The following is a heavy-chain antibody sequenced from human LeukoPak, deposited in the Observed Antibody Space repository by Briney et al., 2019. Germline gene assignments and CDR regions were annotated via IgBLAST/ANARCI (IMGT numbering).Heavy chain of an antibody. CDR2: ISCGSSYT. V-gene: IGHV3-11*06. D-gene: IGHD3-10*01. Sequence: PGGSLRLSCAASGFTFSDYYMSWIRQAPGKGLQWVSYISCGSSYTNYVDSVKGRFTISRDNAKNSLYLQMNSLRAEDTAVYYCARDLVRVTSDYWGQGTLVTVPS. CDR3: ARDLVRVTSDY. CDR1: GFTFSDYY. J-gene: IGHJ4*02.